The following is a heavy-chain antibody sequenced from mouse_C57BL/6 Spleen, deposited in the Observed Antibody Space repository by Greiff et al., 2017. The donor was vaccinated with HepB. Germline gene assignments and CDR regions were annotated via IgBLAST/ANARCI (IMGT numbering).Heavy chain of an antibody. CDR3: APDYYYAMDY. CDR2: INPYNGGT. Sequence: EVQLQQSGPVLVKPGASVKMSCKASGYTFTDYYMNWVKQSHGKSLEWIGVINPYNGGTSYNQKFKGKATLTVDKSSSTAYMELNSLTSEDSAVYYCAPDYYYAMDYWGQGTSVTVSS. V-gene: IGHV1-19*01. CDR1: GYTFTDYY. D-gene: IGHD2-13*01. J-gene: IGHJ4*01.